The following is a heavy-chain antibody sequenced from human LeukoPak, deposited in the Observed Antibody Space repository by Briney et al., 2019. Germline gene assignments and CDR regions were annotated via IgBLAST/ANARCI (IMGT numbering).Heavy chain of an antibody. CDR1: GFTFSSYG. CDR3: AKDHGSSWSTFDY. CDR2: IRSDGSNK. Sequence: GGSLRLSCAASGFTFSSYGMHWVRQAPGKGLEWVTYIRSDGSNKYFTHSVKGRFSISRDNSKNTLYLQVDSLRAEDTAVYYCAKDHGSSWSTFDYWGQGTLVTVSS. J-gene: IGHJ4*02. V-gene: IGHV3-30*02. D-gene: IGHD6-13*01.